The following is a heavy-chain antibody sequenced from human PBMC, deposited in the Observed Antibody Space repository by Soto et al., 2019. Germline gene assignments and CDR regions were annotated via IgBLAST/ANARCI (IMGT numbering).Heavy chain of an antibody. Sequence: GGSLTLSCAASSAFRISSYSLCWVRQTPGKGREWVSAITGSGDKTYYADSVEGRFTISRDNSKDTHYLQMSSVRAEDTAIYYCATMRGFFEFWGQGTLVTVYS. CDR2: ITGSGDKT. J-gene: IGHJ4*02. CDR3: ATMRGFFEF. V-gene: IGHV3-23*01. D-gene: IGHD3-22*01. CDR1: AFRISSYS.